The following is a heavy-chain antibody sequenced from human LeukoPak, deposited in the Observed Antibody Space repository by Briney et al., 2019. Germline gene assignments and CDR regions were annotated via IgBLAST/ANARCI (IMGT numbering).Heavy chain of an antibody. CDR2: ISGSGGST. CDR1: GFTFASYA. J-gene: IGHJ3*01. D-gene: IGHD3-10*01. Sequence: PGGSLRLSCAASGFTFASYAMSWVRQAPGKGLEWVSAISGSGGSTYYSDSVKGRFTISRDNAKNSLYLQMNSLRAEDTAVYYCARDGFTMVQGFAFDFWGQGTMVTVSS. CDR3: ARDGFTMVQGFAFDF. V-gene: IGHV3-23*01.